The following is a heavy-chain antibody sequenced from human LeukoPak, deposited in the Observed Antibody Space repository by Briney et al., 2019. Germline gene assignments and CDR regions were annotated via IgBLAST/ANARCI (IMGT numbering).Heavy chain of an antibody. CDR3: ARETYGGNDY. CDR2: ISGDGRDT. D-gene: IGHD4-23*01. V-gene: IGHV3-64*01. J-gene: IGHJ4*02. Sequence: GGSLRLSCVASGFIFRNYPMHWVRRAPGKGLQYVSAISGDGRDTYYANSVRGRFTISRDNSKNTLYLQMGSLRAEDMALYYCARETYGGNDYWGQGTLVTVSS. CDR1: GFIFRNYP.